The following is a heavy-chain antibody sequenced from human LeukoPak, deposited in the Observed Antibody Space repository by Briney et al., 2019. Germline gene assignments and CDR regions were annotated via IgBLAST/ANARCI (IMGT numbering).Heavy chain of an antibody. V-gene: IGHV3-33*08. CDR3: ARDRLDAFDI. J-gene: IGHJ3*02. CDR1: GFTFSSYW. Sequence: GGSLRLSCEASGFTFSSYWMHWVRQAPGKGLEWVAVIWYDGSNKYYADSVKGRFTISRDNSKNTLYLQMNSLRAEDTAVYYCARDRLDAFDIWGQGTMVTVSS. CDR2: IWYDGSNK.